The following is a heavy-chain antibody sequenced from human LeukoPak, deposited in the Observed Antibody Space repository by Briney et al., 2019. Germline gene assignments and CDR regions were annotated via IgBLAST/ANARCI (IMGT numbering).Heavy chain of an antibody. J-gene: IGHJ4*02. D-gene: IGHD3-10*01. CDR3: AKRGVVIRVFLVGFHKEASYFDS. CDR2: ISGSGGNT. Sequence: PGGSLRLPCAVSGITLSNYGMSWVRQVPGKGLEWVSGISGSGGNTYYADSVKGRFTISRDNSKNTLYLQMNSLRAEDTAVYFCAKRGVVIRVFLVGFHKEASYFDSWGQGALVTVSS. CDR1: GITLSNYG. V-gene: IGHV3-23*01.